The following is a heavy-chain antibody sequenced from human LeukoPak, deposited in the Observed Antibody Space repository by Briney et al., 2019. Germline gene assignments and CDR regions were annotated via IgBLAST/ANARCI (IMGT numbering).Heavy chain of an antibody. CDR1: GNSFTTYW. D-gene: IGHD3-10*01. CDR2: IYPDDSDT. Sequence: GESLKISCQVSGNSFTTYWIGWVRQKPGKGLELMGIIYPDDSDTRYSPSFQGQVTISADKSISTAYLQWSSLKASDTAMYYCARFDVTMVRGGFDYWGQGTLVTVSS. V-gene: IGHV5-51*01. J-gene: IGHJ4*02. CDR3: ARFDVTMVRGGFDY.